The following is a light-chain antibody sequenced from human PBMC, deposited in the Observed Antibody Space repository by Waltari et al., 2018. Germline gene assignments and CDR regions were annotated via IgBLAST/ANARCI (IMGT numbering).Light chain of an antibody. CDR2: HAS. Sequence: EIVLTQSPGSLSLSPGERATLPCRASQSVSKYLAWYQQKPGQAPRPLIYHASSRATGIPDRFSGSGFGTDFSLTISRLEPEDFAVYYCQKYESLPATFGQGTKVEIK. V-gene: IGKV3-20*01. CDR3: QKYESLPAT. CDR1: QSVSKY. J-gene: IGKJ1*01.